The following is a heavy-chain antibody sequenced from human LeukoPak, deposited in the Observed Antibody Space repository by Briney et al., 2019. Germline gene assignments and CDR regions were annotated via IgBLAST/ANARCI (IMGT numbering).Heavy chain of an antibody. D-gene: IGHD3-22*01. Sequence: SETLSLTCTVSGGSISSYYWSWIRQPAGKGLEWIGRIYTSGSTNYNPSLKSRVTMSVDTSKNQFSLKLSSVTAADTAMYYCARVAVNIYYDSSDRSYYYYMDVWGKGTTVTVSS. CDR2: IYTSGST. J-gene: IGHJ6*03. CDR1: GGSISSYY. CDR3: ARVAVNIYYDSSDRSYYYYMDV. V-gene: IGHV4-4*07.